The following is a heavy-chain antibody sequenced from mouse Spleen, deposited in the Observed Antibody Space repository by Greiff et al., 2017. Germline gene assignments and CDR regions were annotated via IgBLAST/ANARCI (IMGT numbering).Heavy chain of an antibody. CDR3: ARKRYYGSSPYFDY. V-gene: IGHV2-2*01. CDR2: IWRGGST. CDR1: GFSLTSYG. Sequence: QVQLKESGPGLVQPSQSLSITCTVSGFSLTSYGVHWVRQSPGKGLEWLGVIWRGGSTDYNAAFISRLSISKDNSKSQVFFKMNSLQADDTAIYYCARKRYYGSSPYFDYWGQGTTLTVSS. J-gene: IGHJ2*01. D-gene: IGHD1-1*01.